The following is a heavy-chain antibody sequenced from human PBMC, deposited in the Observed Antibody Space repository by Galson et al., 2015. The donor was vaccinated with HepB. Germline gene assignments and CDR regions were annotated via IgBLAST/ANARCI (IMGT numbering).Heavy chain of an antibody. J-gene: IGHJ5*02. V-gene: IGHV3-30*04. CDR1: GFTFGAYG. CDR2: ISNDGSNK. CDR3: AREEYGSGWYGSVMGNWFDP. Sequence: SLRLSCAASGFTFGAYGLHWVRQAPGKGLEWVAGISNDGSNKYYADSVKGRFTISRANSRNTIYLHMYSLRVEDTAMYYCAREEYGSGWYGSVMGNWFDPWGQGTLVTVSS. D-gene: IGHD6-19*01.